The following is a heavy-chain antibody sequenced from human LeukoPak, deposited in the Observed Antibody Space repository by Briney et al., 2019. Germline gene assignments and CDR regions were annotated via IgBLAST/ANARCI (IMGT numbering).Heavy chain of an antibody. V-gene: IGHV3-23*01. CDR3: ANMVRRLIINY. CDR2: IGDSGAST. Sequence: GGSLRLSCVASGFTFSSYAMSWVRQAPGKGLEWVSAIGDSGASTYYAESVKGRFTISRDNSKNTLYLQMNSLRAEDTAVYYCANMVRRLIINYWGQGTLVTVSS. CDR1: GFTFSSYA. J-gene: IGHJ4*02. D-gene: IGHD3-10*01.